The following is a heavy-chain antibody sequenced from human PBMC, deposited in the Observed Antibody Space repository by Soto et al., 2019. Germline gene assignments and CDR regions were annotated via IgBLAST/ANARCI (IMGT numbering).Heavy chain of an antibody. Sequence: SETLSLTCSVSGASIRSGGYYWSWLRQSPGKGLEWIGHIYYTGSTFYSPSLKSRLTISLDTSKNQFSLDLRSVTAADTAMYYCARIEMASIKWGRGTLVTVS. J-gene: IGHJ4*02. CDR3: ARIEMASIK. CDR1: GASIRSGGYY. CDR2: IYYTGST. V-gene: IGHV4-31*02.